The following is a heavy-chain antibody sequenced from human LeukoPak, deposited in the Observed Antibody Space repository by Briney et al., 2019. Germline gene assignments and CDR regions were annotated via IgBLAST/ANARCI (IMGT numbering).Heavy chain of an antibody. D-gene: IGHD3-22*01. CDR3: AREGRTYYYDSSAHDPFDY. Sequence: AGGSLRLSCAASGFTFSSYAMHWVRQAPGKGLEWVAVISYDGSNKYYADSVKGRFTISRDNSKNTLYLQMNSLRAEDRAVYYCAREGRTYYYDSSAHDPFDYWGQGTLVTVSS. V-gene: IGHV3-30-3*01. CDR2: ISYDGSNK. J-gene: IGHJ4*02. CDR1: GFTFSSYA.